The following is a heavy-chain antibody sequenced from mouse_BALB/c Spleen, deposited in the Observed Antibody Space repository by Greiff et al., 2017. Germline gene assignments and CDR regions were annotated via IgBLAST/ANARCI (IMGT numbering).Heavy chain of an antibody. CDR1: GFSLTSYG. Sequence: QVQLKESGPGLVAPSQSLSITCTVSGFSLTSYGVHWVRQPPGKGLEWLGVIWAGGSTNYNSALMSRLSISKDNSKSQVFLKMNSLQTDDTAMYYCARDSSGYEAWFAYWGQGTLVTVSA. CDR2: IWAGGST. J-gene: IGHJ3*01. CDR3: ARDSSGYEAWFAY. D-gene: IGHD3-1*01. V-gene: IGHV2-9*02.